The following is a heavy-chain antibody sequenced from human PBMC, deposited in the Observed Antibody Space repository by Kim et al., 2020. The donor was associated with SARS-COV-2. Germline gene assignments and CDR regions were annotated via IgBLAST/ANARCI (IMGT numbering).Heavy chain of an antibody. J-gene: IGHJ4*02. V-gene: IGHV4-59*13. CDR1: GGSISSYY. CDR3: ARTGPMYQLLPFDY. D-gene: IGHD2-2*01. Sequence: SETLTLTCTVSGGSISSYYWSWIRQPPGKGLEWIGYIYYSGSNNYNPSLKSRVTISVDTYKNQFSLQLSSVTAADTAVYYCARTGPMYQLLPFDYWGQGTLVTVSS. CDR2: IYYSGSN.